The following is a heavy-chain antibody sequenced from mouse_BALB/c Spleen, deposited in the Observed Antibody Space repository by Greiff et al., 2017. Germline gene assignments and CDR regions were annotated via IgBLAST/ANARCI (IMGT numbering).Heavy chain of an antibody. CDR1: GFTFSSYG. CDR3: ARDAQGAFDY. Sequence: EVQLVESGGGLVQPGGSLKLSCAASGFTFSSYGMSWVRQTPDKRLELVATINSNGGSTYYPDSVKGRFTISRDNAKNTLYLQMSSLKSEDTAMYYCARDAQGAFDYWGQGTTLTVSS. D-gene: IGHD3-1*01. V-gene: IGHV5-6-3*01. J-gene: IGHJ2*01. CDR2: INSNGGST.